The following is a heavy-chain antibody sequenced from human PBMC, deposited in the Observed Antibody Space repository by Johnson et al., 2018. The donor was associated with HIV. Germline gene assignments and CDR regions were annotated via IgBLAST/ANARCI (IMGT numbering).Heavy chain of an antibody. CDR1: GFTFSSYW. Sequence: VQLVESGGGLVKPGGSLRLSRAASGFTFSSYWMAWVRQAPGKGLECVANVKQDGSEKNYVDSVKGRFTISRDNAKNSLYLQMNSRRAEDTAVYGCARASKPTCMIVISFDACDIWGYGKMVTVS. CDR2: VKQDGSEK. CDR3: ARASKPTCMIVISFDACDI. D-gene: IGHD3-22*01. J-gene: IGHJ3*02. V-gene: IGHV3-7*01.